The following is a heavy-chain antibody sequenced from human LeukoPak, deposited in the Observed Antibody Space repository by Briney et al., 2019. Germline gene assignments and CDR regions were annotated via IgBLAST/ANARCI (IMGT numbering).Heavy chain of an antibody. J-gene: IGHJ6*03. D-gene: IGHD4-23*01. CDR1: GFTLSNAW. V-gene: IGHV3-15*01. Sequence: GGSLSLSCAASGFTLSNAWMSWARQAPGKGLEWVCRIKSKTDGETTDYAAPVEGRFTISRDDSKNTLYLQMNSLKTEDTAVYYCTTVLLYGGNWFSVYYYYMDVWGKGTTVTISS. CDR2: IKSKTDGETT. CDR3: TTVLLYGGNWFSVYYYYMDV.